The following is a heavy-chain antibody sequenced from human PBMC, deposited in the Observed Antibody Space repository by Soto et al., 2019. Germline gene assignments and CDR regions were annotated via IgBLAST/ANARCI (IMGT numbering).Heavy chain of an antibody. CDR3: ARTVSGTGTEFDP. V-gene: IGHV6-1*01. CDR2: TYITSQWNT. Sequence: SQTLTLTCAISGDSVSRSSSIWHCIRQAPLRGLEWLGRTYITSQWNTSCAVSVKSRMTLNAETCMSPCSLQLNSVTLEGTAVYYCARTVSGTGTEFDPWGKGTLVTAS. D-gene: IGHD6-19*01. CDR1: GDSVSRSSSI. J-gene: IGHJ5*02.